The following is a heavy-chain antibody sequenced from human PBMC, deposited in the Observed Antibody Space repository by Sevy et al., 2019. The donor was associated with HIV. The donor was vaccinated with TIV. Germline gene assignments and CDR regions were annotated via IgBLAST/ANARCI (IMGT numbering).Heavy chain of an antibody. V-gene: IGHV1-69*13. CDR1: GGTFSSYA. J-gene: IGHJ5*02. CDR3: ARDTVYSISCYGTWYNWFDP. Sequence: ASVKVSCKASGGTFSSYAISWVRQAPGQGLEWMGGIIPIFGTANYAQKFQGRVTITADESTSTAYMELSSLRSEDTAVYYCARDTVYSISCYGTWYNWFDPWGQGTLVTVSS. CDR2: IIPIFGTA. D-gene: IGHD6-13*01.